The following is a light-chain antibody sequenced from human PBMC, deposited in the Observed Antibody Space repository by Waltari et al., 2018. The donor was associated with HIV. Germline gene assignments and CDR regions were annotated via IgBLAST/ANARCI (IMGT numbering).Light chain of an antibody. CDR1: SSEVGGYNY. V-gene: IGLV2-11*01. Sequence: QSALTPPRSVSGSPGQSVTISCTGTSSEVGGYNYVSWYQHHPGKAPKFMIYDVNKRPSGVPDRFSGSKSGNTASLTISGLQAEDEADYYCCSYADNYPVVFGGGTKLTVL. J-gene: IGLJ2*01. CDR3: CSYADNYPVV. CDR2: DVN.